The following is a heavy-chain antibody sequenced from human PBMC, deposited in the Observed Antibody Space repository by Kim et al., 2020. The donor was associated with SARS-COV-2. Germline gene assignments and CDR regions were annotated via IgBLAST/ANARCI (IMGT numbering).Heavy chain of an antibody. CDR1: GFTFDDYA. CDR3: AKDSYYYDSSGYSGSSPRHFDY. J-gene: IGHJ4*02. Sequence: GGSLRLSCAASGFTFDDYAMHWVRQAPGKGLEWVSGISWNSGSIGYADSVKGRFTISRDNAKNSLYLQMNSLRAEDTALYYCAKDSYYYDSSGYSGSSPRHFDYWGQGTLVTVSS. V-gene: IGHV3-9*01. CDR2: ISWNSGSI. D-gene: IGHD3-22*01.